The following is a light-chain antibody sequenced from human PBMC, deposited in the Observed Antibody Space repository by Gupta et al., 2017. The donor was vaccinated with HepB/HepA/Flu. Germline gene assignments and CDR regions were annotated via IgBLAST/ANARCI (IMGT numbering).Light chain of an antibody. CDR3: QKDDSAPIT. CDR2: TAS. Sequence: DSDLTQSPSSLSASVGDRVTISCRASQGIGNHVAWYQQRPGEVPRLLIYTASTLQSGVPSRFSGSGSGTEFTLTISSLQPEDVATYYCQKDDSAPITFGGGTKVEI. V-gene: IGKV1-27*01. J-gene: IGKJ4*01. CDR1: QGIGNH.